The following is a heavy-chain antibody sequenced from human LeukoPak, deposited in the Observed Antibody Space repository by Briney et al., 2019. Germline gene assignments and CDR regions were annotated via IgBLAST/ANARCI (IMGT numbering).Heavy chain of an antibody. J-gene: IGHJ5*01. CDR2: ISYDGRVK. Sequence: GGSLRLSCASSGFTFSSYGIHWVRQAPGKGLEWISVISYDGRVKYYADYVKGRFTVSRDNSKNTLYLQMNSLRPEDTAVYYCAKESGITMVRGVTNNWFDSWGQGTLVTVSS. CDR1: GFTFSSYG. CDR3: AKESGITMVRGVTNNWFDS. D-gene: IGHD3-10*01. V-gene: IGHV3-30*18.